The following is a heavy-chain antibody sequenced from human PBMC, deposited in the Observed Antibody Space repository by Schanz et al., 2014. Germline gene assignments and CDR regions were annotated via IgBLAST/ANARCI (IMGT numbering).Heavy chain of an antibody. V-gene: IGHV3-53*01. CDR2: IYSGDNT. CDR3: ASLIGTTSAHFYGMDV. J-gene: IGHJ6*02. CDR1: GFTVTSYY. D-gene: IGHD1-7*01. Sequence: EMQLVESGGGLIQPGGSLRLSCAASGFTVTSYYMSWVRQAPGKGLEWVSVIYSGDNTYYADSVKGRFTISRDNSKNTVYLQMNSLRAEDTAVYFCASLIGTTSAHFYGMDVWGQGTTVTGSS.